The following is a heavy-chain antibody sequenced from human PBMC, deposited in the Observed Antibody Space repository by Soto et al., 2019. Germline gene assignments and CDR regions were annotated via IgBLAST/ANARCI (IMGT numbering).Heavy chain of an antibody. Sequence: PGGSLRIACVGSVFTFSTYSINGVRQAPGKGLEWVSSISSRSDIYYADSVKGRFTISRDNAKNSVSLQMNSLRAEDTAVYYCAREYTAWPLAYGLDVWGQGTTVTVSS. D-gene: IGHD2-2*02. CDR2: ISSRSDI. CDR1: VFTFSTYS. CDR3: AREYTAWPLAYGLDV. J-gene: IGHJ6*02. V-gene: IGHV3-21*01.